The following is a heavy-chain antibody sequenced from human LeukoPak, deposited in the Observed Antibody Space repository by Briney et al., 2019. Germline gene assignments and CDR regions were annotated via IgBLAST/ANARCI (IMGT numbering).Heavy chain of an antibody. V-gene: IGHV4-59*12. J-gene: IGHJ4*02. CDR3: ARTLDSSGYLDY. D-gene: IGHD3-22*01. CDR2: IYSSGST. Sequence: SETLSLTCVVSGGSISTYYWSWIRQPPGKGLEWIGYIYSSGSTNYNPSLKSRVSISVDTSKNQFSLKLSSVTAADTAVYYCARTLDSSGYLDYWGQGTLVTVSS. CDR1: GGSISTYY.